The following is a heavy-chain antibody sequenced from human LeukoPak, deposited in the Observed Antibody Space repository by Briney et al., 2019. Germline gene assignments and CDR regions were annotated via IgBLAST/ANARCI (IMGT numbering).Heavy chain of an antibody. CDR1: GYSFTSYW. V-gene: IGHV5-51*01. CDR3: ARGRVLRYFDWVPGS. CDR2: IYPGDSDT. Sequence: RLGESLKISCKGSGYSFTSYWIGWVRQMPGKGLEWMGIIYPGDSDTRYSPSFQGQVTISADKSISTAYLQWSSLKASDTAMYYCARGRVLRYFDWVPGSWGQGTLVTVSS. D-gene: IGHD3-9*01. J-gene: IGHJ4*02.